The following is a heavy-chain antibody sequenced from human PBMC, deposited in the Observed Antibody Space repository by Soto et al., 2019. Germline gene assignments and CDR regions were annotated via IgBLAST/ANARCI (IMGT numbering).Heavy chain of an antibody. CDR2: IYYSGST. J-gene: IGHJ3*02. CDR1: GGSISSSSYY. D-gene: IGHD3-16*02. Sequence: PSETLSLTCTVSGGSISSSSYYWGWIRQPPGKGLEWIGSIYYSGSTYYNPSLKSRVTISVDTSKNQFSLKLSSVTAADTAVYYCASRSRYDYIWGSYRPNDAFDIWGQWTMVTVSS. CDR3: ASRSRYDYIWGSYRPNDAFDI. V-gene: IGHV4-39*01.